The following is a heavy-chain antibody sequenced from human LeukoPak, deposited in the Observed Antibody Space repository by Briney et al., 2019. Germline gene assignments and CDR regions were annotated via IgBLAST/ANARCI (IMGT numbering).Heavy chain of an antibody. Sequence: GASVKVSCKASGGTFSSYAISWVRQAPGQGLEWMGGIIPIFGTANYAQKFQGRVTMTEDTSTDTAYMELSSLRSEDTAVYYCARDQTYPGPRGVIIKGIYYYGMDVWGQGTTVTVSS. V-gene: IGHV1-69*06. D-gene: IGHD3-10*01. J-gene: IGHJ6*02. CDR2: IIPIFGTA. CDR1: GGTFSSYA. CDR3: ARDQTYPGPRGVIIKGIYYYGMDV.